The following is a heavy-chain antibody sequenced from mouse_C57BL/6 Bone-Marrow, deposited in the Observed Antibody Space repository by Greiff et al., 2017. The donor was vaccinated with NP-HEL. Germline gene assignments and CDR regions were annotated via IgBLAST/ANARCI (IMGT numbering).Heavy chain of an antibody. D-gene: IGHD1-1*01. CDR2: IYPGAGDT. CDR3: ARGPLLRSMDY. J-gene: IGHJ4*01. V-gene: IGHV1-80*01. Sequence: VQLQQSGAELVKPGASVKLSCKASGYAFSGYWMPWVKQRPGKGLEWIGQIYPGAGDTTYNGKFKGTATLTADKSSSTAYMQLSSLTSEDSAVYFCARGPLLRSMDYWGQGTTVTVSS. CDR1: GYAFSGYW.